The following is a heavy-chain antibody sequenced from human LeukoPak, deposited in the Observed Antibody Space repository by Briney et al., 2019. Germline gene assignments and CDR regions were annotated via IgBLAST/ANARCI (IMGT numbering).Heavy chain of an antibody. CDR1: GFTFSSYS. CDR3: VSSQPGRLFDY. D-gene: IGHD1-1*01. J-gene: IGHJ4*02. CDR2: ISSSTTTK. V-gene: IGHV3-48*01. Sequence: GGSLRLSCAASGFTFSSYSMNWVRQAPGKGLEWVSYISSSTTTKYYADSVKGRFTISRDNAKNSLYLQMNSLRAEDTAVYYCVSSQPGRLFDYWGQGTLVTVSS.